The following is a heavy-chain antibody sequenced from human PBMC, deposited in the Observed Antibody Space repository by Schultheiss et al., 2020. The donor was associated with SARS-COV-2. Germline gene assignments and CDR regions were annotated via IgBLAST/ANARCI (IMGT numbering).Heavy chain of an antibody. J-gene: IGHJ3*02. CDR3: ARLATVTTMGGDAWAVDAFDI. D-gene: IGHD4-17*01. CDR1: GGSFSGYY. Sequence: SETLSLTCAVYGGSFSGYYWSWIRQPPGKGLEWIGYIYHSGSTYYNPSLKSRVTISVDTSKNQFSLKLSSVTAADTAVYYCARLATVTTMGGDAWAVDAFDIWGQGTTVTVSS. CDR2: IYHSGST. V-gene: IGHV4-34*01.